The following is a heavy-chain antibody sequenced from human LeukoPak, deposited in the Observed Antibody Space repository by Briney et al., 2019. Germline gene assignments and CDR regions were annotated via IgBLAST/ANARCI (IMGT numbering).Heavy chain of an antibody. Sequence: ASVKVSCKASGGTFSSYAISWVRQAPGQGLEWMGGIIPIFGTANYAQKFQGRVTITTDESTSTAYMELSSLRSEDTAVYYCAVLSRDGYNPIFDYWGQGTLITVSS. D-gene: IGHD5-24*01. CDR1: GGTFSSYA. CDR2: IIPIFGTA. V-gene: IGHV1-69*05. CDR3: AVLSRDGYNPIFDY. J-gene: IGHJ4*02.